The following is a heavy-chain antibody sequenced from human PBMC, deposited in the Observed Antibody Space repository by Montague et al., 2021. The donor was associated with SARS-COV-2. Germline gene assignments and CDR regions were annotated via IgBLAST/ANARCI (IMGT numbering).Heavy chain of an antibody. J-gene: IGHJ4*02. V-gene: IGHV4-59*08. CDR1: GVSVTDYY. Sequence: SETLSLTCTVSGVSVTDYYWSWIRQPPGKGLELVGDVLYNKGTSFNPSLKSRVAISVYTSKNQFSLRLPSVTAADTALYYCVRHPHYDGLNGPPDFWDQGTLVTVSS. D-gene: IGHD3-9*01. CDR2: VLYNKGT. CDR3: VRHPHYDGLNGPPDF.